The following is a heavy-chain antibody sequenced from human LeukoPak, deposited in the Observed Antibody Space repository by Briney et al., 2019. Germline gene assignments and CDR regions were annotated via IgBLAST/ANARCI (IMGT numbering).Heavy chain of an antibody. CDR1: GGSISSYY. D-gene: IGHD3-10*01. Sequence: SETLSLTCTVSGGSISSYYWSWIRQPPGKGLEWIGYIYYSGSTNYNPSLKSRVTISVDTSKNQFSLKLSSVTAADTAVYYCARDSPYYYGSGSATYYMDVWGKGTTVTIS. V-gene: IGHV4-59*01. CDR2: IYYSGST. J-gene: IGHJ6*03. CDR3: ARDSPYYYGSGSATYYMDV.